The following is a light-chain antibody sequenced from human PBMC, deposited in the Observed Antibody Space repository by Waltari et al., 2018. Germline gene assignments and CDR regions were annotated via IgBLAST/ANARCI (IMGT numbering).Light chain of an antibody. CDR3: AAWDDSLSVSYV. J-gene: IGLJ1*01. CDR2: RNK. V-gene: IGLV1-47*01. Sequence: QSVLTQPPSASGTPGQRVTISCSGTNSNIGRNSVFWYQQRPGSAPKLLIYRNKQRPAGVPDRFSASKSGTSASLAISGLRSEDEADDYCAAWDDSLSVSYVFGSGTKVTV. CDR1: NSNIGRNS.